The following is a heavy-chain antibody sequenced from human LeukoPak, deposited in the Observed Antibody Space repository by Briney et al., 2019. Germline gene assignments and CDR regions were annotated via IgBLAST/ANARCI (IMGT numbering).Heavy chain of an antibody. V-gene: IGHV3-48*03. Sequence: GGSLRLSCAASGFTFSTYEMNWVRQAPGKGLEWVSYISSSGTTIYYTDSVKGRFTISRDNAKNSLYLQMNSLRAEDTAVYYCARGVNAYCFDYWGQGTLVTVSS. CDR2: ISSSGTTI. D-gene: IGHD3-10*01. CDR1: GFTFSTYE. J-gene: IGHJ4*02. CDR3: ARGVNAYCFDY.